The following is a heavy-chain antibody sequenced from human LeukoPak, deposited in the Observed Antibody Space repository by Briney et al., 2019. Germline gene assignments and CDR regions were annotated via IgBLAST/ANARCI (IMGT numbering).Heavy chain of an antibody. CDR1: GFTFSSYG. D-gene: IGHD2-2*01. CDR2: IWYDGSNK. Sequence: GRSLRLSCAASGFTFSSYGMHWVRQAPGKGLEWVAVIWYDGSNKYYADSVKGRFTISRDNSKNTLYLQMNSLRAEDTAVYYCARDGVPAAIGWFDPWGQGTLVTVSS. V-gene: IGHV3-33*01. J-gene: IGHJ5*02. CDR3: ARDGVPAAIGWFDP.